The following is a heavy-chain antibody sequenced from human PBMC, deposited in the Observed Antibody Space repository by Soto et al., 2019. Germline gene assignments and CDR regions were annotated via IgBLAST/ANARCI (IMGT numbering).Heavy chain of an antibody. CDR1: GYTFDSYT. CDR3: ARADYGDYRDY. Sequence: QVQLVQSGAEVKKPAASVKISCRTSGYTFDSYTISWVRQARGQGLEWMGWISPHNGNTKYAEKFQGRFTMTTDASTSTAYMELRSLRSDDTAVYYCARADYGDYRDYWGQGTLVTVSS. J-gene: IGHJ4*02. CDR2: ISPHNGNT. D-gene: IGHD4-17*01. V-gene: IGHV1-18*01.